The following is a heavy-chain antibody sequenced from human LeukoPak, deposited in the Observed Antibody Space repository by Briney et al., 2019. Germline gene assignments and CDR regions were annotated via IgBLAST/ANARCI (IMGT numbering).Heavy chain of an antibody. J-gene: IGHJ4*02. V-gene: IGHV3-11*01. CDR1: GFTLSDYY. CDR3: ARDHCTNGVCSFFY. D-gene: IGHD2-8*01. CDR2: ISSSGSTI. Sequence: GGSLRLSCAASGFTLSDYYMSWIRQAPGKGLEWVSYISSSGSTIYYADSVKGRFTISRDNAKNSLYLQMNSLRAEDTAVYYCARDHCTNGVCSFFYWGQGTLVTVSS.